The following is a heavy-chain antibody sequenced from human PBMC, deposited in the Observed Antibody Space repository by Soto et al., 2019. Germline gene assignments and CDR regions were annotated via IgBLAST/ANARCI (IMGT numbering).Heavy chain of an antibody. CDR3: ATGRITIFGVVLLHFDY. J-gene: IGHJ4*02. CDR1: GGSISSSSYY. D-gene: IGHD3-3*01. Sequence: SETLSLTCTVSGGSISSSSYYWGWIRQPPGKGLEWIGSIYYSGSTYYNPSLKSRVTISVDTSKNQFSLKLSSVTAADTAVYYCATGRITIFGVVLLHFDYWGQGTLVTVSS. V-gene: IGHV4-39*07. CDR2: IYYSGST.